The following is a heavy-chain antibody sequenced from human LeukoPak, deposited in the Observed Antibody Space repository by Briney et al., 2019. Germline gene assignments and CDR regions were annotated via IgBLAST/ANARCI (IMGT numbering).Heavy chain of an antibody. CDR1: GFTFSSYE. CDR3: ASTPDYGDYLDY. D-gene: IGHD4-17*01. V-gene: IGHV3-48*03. CDR2: ISSSGSTI. J-gene: IGHJ4*02. Sequence: PGGSLRLSRAASGFTFSSYEMNWVRQAPGKGLEWVSYISSSGSTIYYADSVKGRFTISRGNAKNSLYLQMNSLRAEDTAVYYCASTPDYGDYLDYWGQGTLVTVSS.